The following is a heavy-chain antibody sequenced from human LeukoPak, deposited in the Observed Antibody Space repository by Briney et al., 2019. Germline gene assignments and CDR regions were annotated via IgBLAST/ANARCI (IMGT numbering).Heavy chain of an antibody. CDR3: AKRRTSSYHYGMDV. V-gene: IGHV3-23*01. Sequence: PGGSLRLSCAASGFXFSNYAMTWVRQAPGRGLEWVSGIIGSGGSTYYADSVKGRFTISRDNSKNTLYLQMNSLRAEDTAVYYCAKRRTSSYHYGMDVWGQGTTVTVSS. CDR2: IIGSGGST. J-gene: IGHJ6*02. CDR1: GFXFSNYA.